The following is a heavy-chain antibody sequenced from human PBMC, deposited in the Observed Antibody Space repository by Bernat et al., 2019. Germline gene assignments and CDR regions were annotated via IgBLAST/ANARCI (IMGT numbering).Heavy chain of an antibody. CDR3: ARTSEHSTRAAAGIYYYDY. Sequence: QVTLRESGPALVKPTQTLTLTCTFSGFSLSTSGMCVSWIRQPPGKALEWLARIDWDDDKYYSTSLKTRLTISKDTSKNQLVLTMTNMDPVDTATYYCARTSEHSTRAAAGIYYYDYGGQGTLVSVHS. CDR1: GFSLSTSGMC. D-gene: IGHD6-13*01. CDR2: IDWDDDK. J-gene: IGHJ4*02. V-gene: IGHV2-70*15.